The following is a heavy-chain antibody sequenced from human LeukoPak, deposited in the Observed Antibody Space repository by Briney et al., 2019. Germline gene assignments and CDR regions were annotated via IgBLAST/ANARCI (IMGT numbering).Heavy chain of an antibody. D-gene: IGHD3-22*01. Sequence: SETLSLTCTVSGGSIIGSTSYWGWIRQPPGKGLDWIGIINYSGSTYYNPSLRSRVTISVDTSKNQFSLKLNSVTATDTAVYYCARGYDYWGQGTLVTVSS. J-gene: IGHJ4*02. V-gene: IGHV4-39*01. CDR3: ARGYDY. CDR2: INYSGST. CDR1: GGSIIGSTSY.